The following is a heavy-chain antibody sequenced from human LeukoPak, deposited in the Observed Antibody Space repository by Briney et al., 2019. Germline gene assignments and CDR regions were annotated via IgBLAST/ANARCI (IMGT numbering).Heavy chain of an antibody. Sequence: GGSLRLSCAASGFTFSGYALHWVRQAPGKGLQWVAVISYDGSNKYYADSVKGRFTISRDNSKNTLYLQMNSLRPKDTAVYHCARTLGYCSSTSCYPHNYYYYGMDVWGQGTTVTVSS. D-gene: IGHD2-2*01. CDR1: GFTFSGYA. CDR3: ARTLGYCSSTSCYPHNYYYYGMDV. CDR2: ISYDGSNK. J-gene: IGHJ6*02. V-gene: IGHV3-30-3*01.